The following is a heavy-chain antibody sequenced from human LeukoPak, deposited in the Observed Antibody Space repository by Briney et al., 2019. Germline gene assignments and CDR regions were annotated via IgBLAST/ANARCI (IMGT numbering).Heavy chain of an antibody. D-gene: IGHD3-10*01. CDR1: GFTFSGYA. J-gene: IGHJ5*02. V-gene: IGHV3-30*18. CDR2: ISYDGNIK. CDR3: AKDRMLRGNGWFDP. Sequence: GGSLRLSCAAPGFTFSGYAMHWVRQAPGKGLEWLAVISYDGNIKYYADSVKGRFTISRDKSKNTLYLQMNSLRAEDTALYYCAKDRMLRGNGWFDPWGQGTLVTVSS.